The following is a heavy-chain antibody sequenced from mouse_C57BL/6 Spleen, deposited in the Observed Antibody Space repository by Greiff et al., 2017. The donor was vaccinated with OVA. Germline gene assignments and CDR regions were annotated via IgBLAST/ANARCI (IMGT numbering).Heavy chain of an antibody. V-gene: IGHV5-9*01. CDR1: GFTFSSYT. Sequence: VMLVESGGGLVKPGGSLKLSCAASGFTFSSYTMSWVRQTPEKRLEWVATISGGGGNTYYPDSVKGRFTISRDNAKNTLYLQMSSLRSEDTALYYCARRYYGSSYFDYWGQGTTLTVSS. CDR3: ARRYYGSSYFDY. J-gene: IGHJ2*01. CDR2: ISGGGGNT. D-gene: IGHD1-1*01.